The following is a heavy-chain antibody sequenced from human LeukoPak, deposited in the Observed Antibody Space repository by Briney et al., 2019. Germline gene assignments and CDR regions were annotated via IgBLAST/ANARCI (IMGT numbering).Heavy chain of an antibody. Sequence: SETLSLTCTVSGGSIRSSYYYWGWIRQPPGKGLEWIGSIYDSGSTYYNPSLKSRVTISVDTSKNQFSLKLSSVTAADTAVYYCARLPILVCGGDCYSWVFDYWGQGTLVTVSS. J-gene: IGHJ4*02. CDR1: GGSIRSSYYY. V-gene: IGHV4-39*07. D-gene: IGHD2-21*02. CDR2: IYDSGST. CDR3: ARLPILVCGGDCYSWVFDY.